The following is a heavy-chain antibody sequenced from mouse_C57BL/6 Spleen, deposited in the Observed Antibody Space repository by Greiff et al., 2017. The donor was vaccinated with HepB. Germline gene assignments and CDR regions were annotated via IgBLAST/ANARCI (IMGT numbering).Heavy chain of an antibody. D-gene: IGHD1-1*01. CDR1: GYTFTDYN. V-gene: IGHV1-18*01. CDR2: INPNNGGT. Sequence: VQLQQSGPELVKPGASVKIPCKASGYTFTDYNMDWVKQSHGKSLEWIGDINPNNGGTIYNQKFKGKATLTVDKSSSTAYMELRSLTSEDTAVYYCAREPTDYWYFDVWGTGTTVTGSS. CDR3: AREPTDYWYFDV. J-gene: IGHJ1*03.